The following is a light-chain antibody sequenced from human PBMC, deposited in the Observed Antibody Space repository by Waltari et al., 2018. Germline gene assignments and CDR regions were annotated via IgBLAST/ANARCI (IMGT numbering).Light chain of an antibody. Sequence: DIQMTQSPSSLSASVGDRVTITCQASQDINNYLNWYQQKPGKAPKLLIYDASNLETGVTSGFSGSGAGTYFSFTISSLQPEDIATFYCQQYEDLPFTFGGGTKVDIK. CDR2: DAS. J-gene: IGKJ4*01. CDR1: QDINNY. V-gene: IGKV1-33*01. CDR3: QQYEDLPFT.